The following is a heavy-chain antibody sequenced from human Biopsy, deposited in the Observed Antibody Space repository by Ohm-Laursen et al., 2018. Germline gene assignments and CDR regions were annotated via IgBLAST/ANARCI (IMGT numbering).Heavy chain of an antibody. CDR2: IIPMYRTS. CDR1: GGPFGRYA. J-gene: IGHJ4*02. CDR3: ARESGPHSGSFAY. D-gene: IGHD6-6*01. Sequence: RQSSGGPFGRYATKSMRQAPRQGPEWMGVIIPMYRTSNYAQKFQGRLTITADEYTSTAYMELNSLTSEDTAVYYCARESGPHSGSFAYWGQGTLVTVSS. V-gene: IGHV1-69*01.